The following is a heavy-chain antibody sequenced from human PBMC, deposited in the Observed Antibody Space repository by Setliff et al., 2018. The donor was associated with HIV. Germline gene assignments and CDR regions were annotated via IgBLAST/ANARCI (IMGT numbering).Heavy chain of an antibody. D-gene: IGHD3-22*01. Sequence: GESLKLSCKGSGYSFNIYWIGWVRQMPGKGLEWMGIIYPGDSDTIYSPSFQGQVTISVDKSITTAYLQWSSLKASDTAMYYCARLSRHYSDSTAYHDAFDVWGQGTKVTVSS. CDR1: GYSFNIYW. CDR2: IYPGDSDT. V-gene: IGHV5-51*01. CDR3: ARLSRHYSDSTAYHDAFDV. J-gene: IGHJ3*01.